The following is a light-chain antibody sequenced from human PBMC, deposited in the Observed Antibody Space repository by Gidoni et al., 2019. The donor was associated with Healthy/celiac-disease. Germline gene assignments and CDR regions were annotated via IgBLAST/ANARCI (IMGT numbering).Light chain of an antibody. V-gene: IGKV3-20*01. CDR3: QQYGSSLYT. J-gene: IGKJ2*01. Sequence: ELVLTQSPGTLSLSPGERATLSFRASQSVSSSYLAWYQQKPGQAPSLLIYGASSRATGIPDRFSGSGSGTDFTLTISRLEPEDFAVYYCQQYGSSLYTFGQGTKLEIK. CDR2: GAS. CDR1: QSVSSSY.